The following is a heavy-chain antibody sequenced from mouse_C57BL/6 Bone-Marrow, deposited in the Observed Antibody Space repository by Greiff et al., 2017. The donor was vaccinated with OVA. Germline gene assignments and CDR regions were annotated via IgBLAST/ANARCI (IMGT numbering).Heavy chain of an antibody. CDR1: GYSFTGYF. Sequence: VQLQQSGPELVKPGDSVKISCKASGYSFTGYFMNWVMQSHGQSLEWIGRINPYNGDTFYNQKFKGKATLTVDKSSSTAHMELRSLTSEDSAVYYCARCGGYDWFAYWGQGTLVTVSA. D-gene: IGHD2-2*01. CDR3: ARCGGYDWFAY. CDR2: INPYNGDT. J-gene: IGHJ3*01. V-gene: IGHV1-20*01.